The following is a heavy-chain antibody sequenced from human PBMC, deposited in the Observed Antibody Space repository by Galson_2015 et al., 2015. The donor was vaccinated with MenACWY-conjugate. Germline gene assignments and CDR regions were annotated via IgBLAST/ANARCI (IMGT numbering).Heavy chain of an antibody. CDR1: RLRFNNSW. J-gene: IGHJ4*02. D-gene: IGHD1-14*01. CDR2: ISPGSGII. Sequence: SLRLSCAVSRLRFNNSWISWVRQAPGKGLEWISYISPGSGIIYYADSAKGRFTISRDDAKNSLFLQISSLRDEDTAVYYCAWGRNPTVKSMYLDYWGQGTLVTVSS. V-gene: IGHV3-48*02. CDR3: AWGRNPTVKSMYLDY.